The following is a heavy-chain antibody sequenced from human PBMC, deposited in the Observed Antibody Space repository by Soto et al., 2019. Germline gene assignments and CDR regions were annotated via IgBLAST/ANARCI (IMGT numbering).Heavy chain of an antibody. Sequence: ASVKVSCKASGYTFTGYYMHWVRQAPGQGLEWMGWINPNSGGTNYAQKFQGRVTMTRDTSISTAYMELSRLRSDDTAVYYCARVKYYYDSSGPGDYWGQGTRVTVS. J-gene: IGHJ4*02. CDR1: GYTFTGYY. V-gene: IGHV1-2*02. CDR2: INPNSGGT. CDR3: ARVKYYYDSSGPGDY. D-gene: IGHD3-22*01.